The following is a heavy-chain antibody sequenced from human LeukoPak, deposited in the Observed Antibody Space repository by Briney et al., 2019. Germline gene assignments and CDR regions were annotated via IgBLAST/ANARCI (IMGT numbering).Heavy chain of an antibody. Sequence: AGGSLRLSCAASGFTFGSYSMNWVRQAPGKGLEWLSYISSVSNAIYYADFVKGRFTISRDNGKNSLYLQLNSLRAEDTAVYYCAKWVGTLGSLDFWGQGTLVTVSS. D-gene: IGHD4-23*01. CDR3: AKWVGTLGSLDF. CDR2: ISSVSNAI. CDR1: GFTFGSYS. J-gene: IGHJ4*02. V-gene: IGHV3-48*04.